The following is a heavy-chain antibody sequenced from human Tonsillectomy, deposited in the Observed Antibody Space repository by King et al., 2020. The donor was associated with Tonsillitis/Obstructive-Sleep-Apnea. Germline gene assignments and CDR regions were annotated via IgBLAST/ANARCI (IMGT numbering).Heavy chain of an antibody. V-gene: IGHV3-30*01. CDR2: ISYDGGNK. D-gene: IGHD2-15*01. CDR1: RFTFSSYA. J-gene: IGHJ3*02. Sequence: VQLVESGGGVVQPGRPLRLSCAASRFTFSSYAMHWVRQVPGKGLEWVAVISYDGGNKYYAESVKGRFTISRDNSKNTLYLQMNSLRAEDTAVYYCAREDGYCSGGSCYSKAFDIWGQGTMVTVSS. CDR3: AREDGYCSGGSCYSKAFDI.